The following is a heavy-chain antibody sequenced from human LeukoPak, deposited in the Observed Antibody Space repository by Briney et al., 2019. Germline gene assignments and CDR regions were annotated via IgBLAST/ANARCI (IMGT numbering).Heavy chain of an antibody. V-gene: IGHV4-4*07. Sequence: PSETLSLTCSVSCASVNSYHWNWIRQSAGKGLEWIGRISGNRRVDYNPSLENRLTMSVDTSQNELLLELNSVTAADTCVYYCAALHYFGHGATKTWGQGTLVTVSS. J-gene: IGHJ5*02. CDR3: AALHYFGHGATKT. CDR2: ISGNRRV. D-gene: IGHD2/OR15-2a*01. CDR1: CASVNSYH.